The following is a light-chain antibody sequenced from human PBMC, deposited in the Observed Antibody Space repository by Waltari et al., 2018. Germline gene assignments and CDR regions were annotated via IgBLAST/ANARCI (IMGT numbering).Light chain of an antibody. Sequence: SYELTQTPSVYVFPGQTARITCSGNELPQKYAYWFQQKSGQAPRLVIYEDTKRPPGIPERFSGSSSGTVATLTITGAQVDDEADYYCYSSDSTGLRVFGGGTTVVVL. J-gene: IGLJ1*01. V-gene: IGLV3-10*01. CDR2: EDT. CDR3: YSSDSTGLRV. CDR1: ELPQKY.